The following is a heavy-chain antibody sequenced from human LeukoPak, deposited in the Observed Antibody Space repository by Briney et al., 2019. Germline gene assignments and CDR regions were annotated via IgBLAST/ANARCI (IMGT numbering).Heavy chain of an antibody. CDR2: MNPNNGAT. V-gene: IGHV1-8*01. CDR1: GYPFTSYD. Sequence: GASVKVSCKASGYPFTSYDINWVRQPTGQGLEWMAWMNPNNGATGFEPKFHGRLSMTRDKSITTAYMELSGLTSDDTAVYYCATSFGSSTVILTTWGQGTQVTVSS. CDR3: ATSFGSSTVILTT. J-gene: IGHJ5*02. D-gene: IGHD3-10*01.